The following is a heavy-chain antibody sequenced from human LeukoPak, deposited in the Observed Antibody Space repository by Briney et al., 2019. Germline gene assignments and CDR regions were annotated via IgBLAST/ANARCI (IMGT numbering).Heavy chain of an antibody. J-gene: IGHJ4*02. V-gene: IGHV4-59*01. Sequence: SETLSLTCTVSGGSISSYYWSWIRQPPGKGLEWIGYIYYSGSTNYNPSLKSRVTISVDTSKNQFSLKLSSVTAADTAVYYCARGDPLWFGGDKDFDYWGQGTLVTVSS. CDR1: GGSISSYY. D-gene: IGHD3-10*01. CDR3: ARGDPLWFGGDKDFDY. CDR2: IYYSGST.